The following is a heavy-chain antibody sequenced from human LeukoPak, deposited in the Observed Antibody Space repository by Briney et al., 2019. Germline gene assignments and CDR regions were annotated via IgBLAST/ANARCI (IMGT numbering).Heavy chain of an antibody. D-gene: IGHD2-2*01. CDR3: AREAALVVPAATLNWFDP. CDR2: ISYDGSNK. J-gene: IGHJ5*02. CDR1: GFTFSSYA. V-gene: IGHV3-30*04. Sequence: GRSLRLSCAASGFTFSSYAMHWVRQAPGKGLEWVAVISYDGSNKYYADSVKGRFTISRDNSKNTPYLQMNSLRAEDTAVYYCAREAALVVPAATLNWFDPWGQGTLVTVSS.